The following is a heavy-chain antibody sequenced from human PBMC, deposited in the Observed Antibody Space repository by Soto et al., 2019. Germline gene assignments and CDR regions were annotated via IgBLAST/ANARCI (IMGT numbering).Heavy chain of an antibody. D-gene: IGHD3-10*01. CDR1: GRSISSYY. V-gene: IGHV4-59*08. J-gene: IGHJ4*02. Sequence: QVQLQVSGPGLVKPSETLSPTCTVSGRSISSYYWSWIRQPPGKGLEWIGYIYYSGSTTYNPSLKSPLTISVATSKTPLSLKLSAVTAGDTAVYYCAIHEVTRAYYLDYWGPGTLVTFSS. CDR2: IYYSGST. CDR3: AIHEVTRAYYLDY.